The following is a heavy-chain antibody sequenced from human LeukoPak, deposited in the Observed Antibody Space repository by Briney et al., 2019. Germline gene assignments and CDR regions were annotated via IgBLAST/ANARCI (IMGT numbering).Heavy chain of an antibody. CDR3: ARDFNWAFDY. V-gene: IGHV3-30-3*01. J-gene: IGHJ4*02. D-gene: IGHD3-16*01. Sequence: PGGSLRLSCAASQFMFSAYNMHWVRQVPGKGLEWLAIISHDGNTGHYADSVKGRFTISRDNSKDTVDLQMNSLRADDTAVYYCARDFNWAFDYWGQGTLVTVSS. CDR2: ISHDGNTG. CDR1: QFMFSAYN.